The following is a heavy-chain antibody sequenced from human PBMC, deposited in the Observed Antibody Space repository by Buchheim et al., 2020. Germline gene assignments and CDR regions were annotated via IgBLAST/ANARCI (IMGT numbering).Heavy chain of an antibody. V-gene: IGHV3-23*01. CDR1: GFTFNNYV. D-gene: IGHD2-15*01. J-gene: IGHJ4*02. CDR3: ARGRYCSGGSCSYFDY. Sequence: EVQLLESGGGLVQPGGSLRLSCAASGFTFNNYVMSWVRQAPGKGLEWVSAISGSGGSTYYADSVKGRFTISRDNSKNTLYLQMNSLRGEDTAVYYCARGRYCSGGSCSYFDYWGQGTL. CDR2: ISGSGGST.